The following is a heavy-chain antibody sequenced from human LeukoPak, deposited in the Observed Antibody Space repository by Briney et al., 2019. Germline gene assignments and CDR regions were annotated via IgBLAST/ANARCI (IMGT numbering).Heavy chain of an antibody. D-gene: IGHD5-24*01. CDR3: AKDASEMATIVYFQH. V-gene: IGHV3-7*01. CDR1: GFTFSSFW. Sequence: GGSLRLSCAASGFTFSSFWMSWVRQAPGKGLEWVANIKEDGSEKYYVDSVKGRFTVSRDNSKNTLYLQMNSLRAEDTAVYYCAKDASEMATIVYFQHWGQGTLVTVSS. CDR2: IKEDGSEK. J-gene: IGHJ1*01.